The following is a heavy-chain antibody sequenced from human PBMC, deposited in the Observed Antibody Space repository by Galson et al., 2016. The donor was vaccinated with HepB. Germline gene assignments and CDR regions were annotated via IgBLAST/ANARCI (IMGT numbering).Heavy chain of an antibody. Sequence: SLRLSCAASGFTFSNYAMSWVRQAPGKGLEWVSGLSDSGSAAYYADSVKGRFTISRDNSKNTLSLQMDSLGVEDTAVHYCAKEHSRHGNPYFDYWGQGTLVTVSS. CDR3: AKEHSRHGNPYFDY. CDR1: GFTFSNYA. D-gene: IGHD1-14*01. CDR2: LSDSGSAA. V-gene: IGHV3-23*01. J-gene: IGHJ4*02.